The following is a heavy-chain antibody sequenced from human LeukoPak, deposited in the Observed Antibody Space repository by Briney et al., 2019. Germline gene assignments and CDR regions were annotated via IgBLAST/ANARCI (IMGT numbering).Heavy chain of an antibody. CDR2: IYSGGST. Sequence: QTGGSLRLSCAASGFTVSSNYMGWVRQAPGKGLEWVSVIYSGGSTYYADSVKGRFTISRVNSKNTLYLQMNSLRAEDTAVYYCARGAPTYYYDSSGYYDNYWGQGTLVTVSS. J-gene: IGHJ4*02. CDR3: ARGAPTYYYDSSGYYDNY. V-gene: IGHV3-66*01. CDR1: GFTVSSNY. D-gene: IGHD3-22*01.